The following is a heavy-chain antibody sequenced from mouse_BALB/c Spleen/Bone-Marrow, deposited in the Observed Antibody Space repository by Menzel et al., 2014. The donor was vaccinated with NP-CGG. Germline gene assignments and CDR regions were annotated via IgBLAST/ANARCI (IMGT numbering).Heavy chain of an antibody. CDR2: INPSNGCT. D-gene: IGHD4-1*02. V-gene: IGHV1S81*02. CDR1: GYTFTSYW. Sequence: QVQLQQSGAELVKPGASVKLSCKASGYTFTSYWMYWVKQRPGQGLEWIGEINPSNGCTDYNEKFKTKATLTVDSSSSTAYMQLSSLTSEDSAVYYCTSPQLGRDYWGQGTTLTVSS. CDR3: TSPQLGRDY. J-gene: IGHJ2*01.